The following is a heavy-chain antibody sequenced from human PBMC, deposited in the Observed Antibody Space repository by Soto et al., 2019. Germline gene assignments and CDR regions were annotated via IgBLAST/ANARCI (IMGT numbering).Heavy chain of an antibody. Sequence: QVQLQESGPGLVKPSETLSLTCTVSGGSISSYYWSWIRQPPGKGLEWIGYVYYSGSTNYNPSLKSRVTMSVDTSKNQFSLKLSSVTAADTAVYYCARQEVYCSGGTCYRYPFDYWGQGTLVTVSS. D-gene: IGHD2-15*01. V-gene: IGHV4-59*08. CDR3: ARQEVYCSGGTCYRYPFDY. J-gene: IGHJ4*02. CDR1: GGSISSYY. CDR2: VYYSGST.